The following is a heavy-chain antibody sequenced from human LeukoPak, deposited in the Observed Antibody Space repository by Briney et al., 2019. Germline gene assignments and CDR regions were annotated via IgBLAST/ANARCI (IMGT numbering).Heavy chain of an antibody. Sequence: KAGESLKISCKGSGYSFTSYWIGWVRQIPGKGLEWMGIIYPGDSDTRYSPSFQGQVTISADKSISTAYLQWSSLKASDTAMYYCARRRYCSSTSCDFDYWGQGTLVTVSS. CDR1: GYSFTSYW. CDR3: ARRRYCSSTSCDFDY. D-gene: IGHD2-2*01. V-gene: IGHV5-51*01. J-gene: IGHJ4*02. CDR2: IYPGDSDT.